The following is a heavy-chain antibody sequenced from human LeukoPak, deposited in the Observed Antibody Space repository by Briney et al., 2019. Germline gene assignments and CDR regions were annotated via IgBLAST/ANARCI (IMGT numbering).Heavy chain of an antibody. CDR2: IYYSGST. J-gene: IGHJ4*02. V-gene: IGHV4-59*01. CDR1: GGSISSYY. CDR3: ARVARIAAAGACFDY. Sequence: SETLSLTCTVSGGSISSYYWSWIRQPPGKGLEWIGYIYYSGSTNYNPSLKSRVTISVDTSKNQFSLKLSSVTAADTAVYYCARVARIAAAGACFDYWGQGTLVTVSS. D-gene: IGHD6-13*01.